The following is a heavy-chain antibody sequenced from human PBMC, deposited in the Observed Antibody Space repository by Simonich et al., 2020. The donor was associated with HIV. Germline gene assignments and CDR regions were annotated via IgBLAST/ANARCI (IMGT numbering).Heavy chain of an antibody. Sequence: EVQLVESGGGLVKPGGSLRLSCAASGFTFSSYSMNWVRQDPGKGLEWVSTISSSSSYIYYADSVEGRFTISRDNAKNSLYLQMNSLRAEDTAVYYCARDGRKGSSTSCSDYWGQGTLVTVSS. CDR2: ISSSSSYI. CDR1: GFTFSSYS. CDR3: ARDGRKGSSTSCSDY. J-gene: IGHJ4*02. V-gene: IGHV3-21*01. D-gene: IGHD2-2*01.